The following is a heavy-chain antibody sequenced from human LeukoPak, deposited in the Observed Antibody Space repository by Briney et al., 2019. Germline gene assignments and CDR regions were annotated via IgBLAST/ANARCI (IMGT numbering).Heavy chain of an antibody. J-gene: IGHJ6*02. CDR3: ARNYYYGMDV. V-gene: IGHV1-2*02. CDR2: INPNSGGT. Sequence: GASVKVSCKASGYTFTVHYMHWVRQAPGQGLEWMGWINPNSGGTNSAQKFQGRVTMTRDTSIGTAYMELSRLSSDDTAVYYCARNYYYGMDVWGQGTTVTVSS. CDR1: GYTFTVHY.